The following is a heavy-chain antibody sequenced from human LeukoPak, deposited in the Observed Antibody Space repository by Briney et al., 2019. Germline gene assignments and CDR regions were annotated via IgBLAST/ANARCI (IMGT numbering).Heavy chain of an antibody. CDR2: IKESGST. Sequence: SETLSLTCGVSGGSFICYYWSWIPQSPGKGLEWIGEIKESGSTDYNPSLMSRVTISLDTSKNQSSLKLSSMTAADTAVYYCARGPNYGDYPFDYYGQGPLVPVSS. D-gene: IGHD4-17*01. CDR1: GGSFICYY. J-gene: IGHJ4*02. V-gene: IGHV4-34*01. CDR3: ARGPNYGDYPFDY.